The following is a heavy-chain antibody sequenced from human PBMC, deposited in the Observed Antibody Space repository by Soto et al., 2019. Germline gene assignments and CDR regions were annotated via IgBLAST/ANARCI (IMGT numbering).Heavy chain of an antibody. V-gene: IGHV3-30*18. CDR3: AKDSMLYSGSYFSLRWGWFDP. Sequence: QVQLVESGGGVVQPGRSLRLSCAASGFTFSSYGMHWVRQAPGKGLEWVAVISYDGSNKYYADSVKGRFTISRDNSKNTLYLQMNSLRAEDTAVYYCAKDSMLYSGSYFSLRWGWFDPWGQGTLVTVSS. CDR1: GFTFSSYG. D-gene: IGHD1-26*01. CDR2: ISYDGSNK. J-gene: IGHJ5*02.